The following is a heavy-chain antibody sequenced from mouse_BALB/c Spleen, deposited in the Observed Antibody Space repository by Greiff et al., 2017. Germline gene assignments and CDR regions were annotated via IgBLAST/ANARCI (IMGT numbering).Heavy chain of an antibody. CDR2: INPSSGYT. CDR3: ARGGNYGAY. CDR1: GYTFTSYT. D-gene: IGHD2-1*01. Sequence: VKLQESAAELARPGASVKMSCKASGYTFTSYTMHWVKQRPGQGLEWIGYINPSSGYTEYNQKFKDKTTLTADKSSSTAYMQLSSLTSEDSEVYYCARGGNYGAYWGQGTLVTVSA. J-gene: IGHJ3*01. V-gene: IGHV1-4*02.